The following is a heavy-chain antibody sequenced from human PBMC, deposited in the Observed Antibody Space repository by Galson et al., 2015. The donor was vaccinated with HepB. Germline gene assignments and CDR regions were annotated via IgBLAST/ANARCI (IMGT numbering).Heavy chain of an antibody. D-gene: IGHD3-3*01. V-gene: IGHV7-4-1*02. CDR2: MNTNTGKP. J-gene: IGHJ6*03. Sequence: SVKVSCKASGYTFTDYVVNWVRQAPGQGLEWMGWMNTNTGKPTYAPGFAGRSVFSLDTSVPTAYLQISSLETDDTAVYYCARSPLRFLDWLPYYDYYYMDVWGEGTTVTVSS. CDR3: ARSPLRFLDWLPYYDYYYMDV. CDR1: GYTFTDYV.